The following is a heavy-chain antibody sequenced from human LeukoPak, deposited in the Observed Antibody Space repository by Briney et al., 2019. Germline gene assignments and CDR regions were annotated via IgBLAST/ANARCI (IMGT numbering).Heavy chain of an antibody. CDR1: GFTVSSNY. Sequence: GGSLRLSCAASGFTVSSNYMSWVRQAPGKGLEWVSVIYSGGSTYYADSVKGRFTISRDNSKNTLYLQMNSLRAEDTAVYYCASTALYYYGMDVWGQGTTVTVSS. J-gene: IGHJ6*02. CDR3: ASTALYYYGMDV. D-gene: IGHD5-18*01. V-gene: IGHV3-53*01. CDR2: IYSGGST.